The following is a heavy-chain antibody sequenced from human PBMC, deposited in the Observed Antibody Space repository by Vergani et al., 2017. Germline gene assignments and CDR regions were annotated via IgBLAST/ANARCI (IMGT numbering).Heavy chain of an antibody. CDR3: TTAGGSDMIDC. CDR2: ISGSGGRT. D-gene: IGHD3-9*01. Sequence: EVQLLESGGGLVQPGGSLRLSCAASGFTFSSYAMSWVRQAPGKGLEWVSAISGSGGRTYYADSVRGRCTISRDNSKNTLYLQMNSLRAEHTAVYYCTTAGGSDMIDCGGEGGLVTV. J-gene: IGHJ4*02. CDR1: GFTFSSYA. V-gene: IGHV3-23*01.